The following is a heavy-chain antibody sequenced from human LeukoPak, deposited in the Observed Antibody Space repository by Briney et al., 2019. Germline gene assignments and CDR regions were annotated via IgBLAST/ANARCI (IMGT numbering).Heavy chain of an antibody. D-gene: IGHD3-22*01. V-gene: IGHV4-59*11. Sequence: SETLSLTCTVSSGSITRHYWTWIRQPTGKGLEWIGYIHYGGSTNYNPSLKIRVTISVDTSKKQFSLNMSSVTPADTALYYCARDSVDESSGYYPSGAFDLWGQGTLVTVSS. J-gene: IGHJ3*01. CDR3: ARDSVDESSGYYPSGAFDL. CDR2: IHYGGST. CDR1: SGSITRHY.